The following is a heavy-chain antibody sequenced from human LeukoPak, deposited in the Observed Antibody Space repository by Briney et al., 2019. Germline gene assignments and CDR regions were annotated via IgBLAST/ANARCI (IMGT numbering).Heavy chain of an antibody. CDR1: GYTFTSYG. J-gene: IGHJ3*02. CDR3: ARDYCSSTSCPAADAFDI. Sequence: WASVKVSCKASGYTFTSYGISWVRQAPGQGLEWMGWISAYNGNTNYAQKLQGRVTMTTDTSTSTAYMELRSLRSDDTAVYHCARDYCSSTSCPAADAFDIWGQGTMVTVSS. V-gene: IGHV1-18*01. CDR2: ISAYNGNT. D-gene: IGHD2-2*01.